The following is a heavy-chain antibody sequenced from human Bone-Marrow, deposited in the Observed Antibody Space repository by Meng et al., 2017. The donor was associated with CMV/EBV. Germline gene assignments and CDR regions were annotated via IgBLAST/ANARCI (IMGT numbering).Heavy chain of an antibody. CDR3: AYQLLYSGYFDL. CDR1: RGSFSSCSCY. D-gene: IGHD2-2*02. V-gene: IGHV4-61*01. Sequence: VSRGSFSSCSCYLSSIRQPPWKGLEWIAYIYYSGSTNSNPSLKCRVPISVDTSKNQFSLKLISVPAADPAVYYCAYQLLYSGYFDLWGRRTLVTVSS. CDR2: IYYSGST. J-gene: IGHJ2*01.